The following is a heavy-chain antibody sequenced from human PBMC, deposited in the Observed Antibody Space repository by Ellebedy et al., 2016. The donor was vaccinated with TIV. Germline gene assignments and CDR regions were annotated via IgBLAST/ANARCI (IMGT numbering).Heavy chain of an antibody. V-gene: IGHV3-7*04. D-gene: IGHD1/OR15-1a*01. CDR3: ARENWYNDY. CDR2: INQDGSEK. J-gene: IGHJ4*02. CDR1: GFTFTTFW. Sequence: PGGSLRLSCPPSGFTFTTFWMSRVRQAPGKGLEWVGNINQDGSEKCYGDSVKGRFTISRANAKNSGYLQMNSLRAEDTAVYYCARENWYNDYWGQGTLVTVSS.